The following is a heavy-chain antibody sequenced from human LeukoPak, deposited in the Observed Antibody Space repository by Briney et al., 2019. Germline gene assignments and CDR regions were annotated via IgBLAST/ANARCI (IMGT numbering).Heavy chain of an antibody. CDR2: IYSDGST. CDR1: GFIVSGDF. CDR3: TTVDRWELLNIDY. D-gene: IGHD1-26*01. V-gene: IGHV3-53*01. Sequence: GGSLRLSCAASGFIVSGDFMSWVRQAPGKGLEWVSVIYSDGSTYYADSVKGRFTISRDNSKNTLDLQMTGLRAEDTAVYYCTTVDRWELLNIDYWGQGTLVTVSS. J-gene: IGHJ4*02.